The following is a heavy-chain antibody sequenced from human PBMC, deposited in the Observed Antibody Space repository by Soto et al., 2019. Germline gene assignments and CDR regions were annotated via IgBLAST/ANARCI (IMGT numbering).Heavy chain of an antibody. J-gene: IGHJ4*02. V-gene: IGHV3-30*18. CDR1: GFTFSSYG. CDR3: AKDVSKLVTWYFDY. CDR2: ISYDGSNK. Sequence: GGSLRLSCAASGFTFSSYGMHWVRQAPGKGLEWVAVISYDGSNKYYADSVKGRFTISRDNSKNTLYLQMNSLRAEDTAVYYYAKDVSKLVTWYFDYWGQGTLVTVSS. D-gene: IGHD6-6*01.